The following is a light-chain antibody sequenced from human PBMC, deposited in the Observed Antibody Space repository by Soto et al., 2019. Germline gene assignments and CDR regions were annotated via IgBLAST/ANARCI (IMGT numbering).Light chain of an antibody. J-gene: IGKJ1*01. CDR3: QQYSHWRT. CDR2: GAS. CDR1: QSIGSN. Sequence: EIVMTQSPATLSVSPGERATLSCRASQSIGSNLAWYQQKPGQAPRLVIYGASSRATGIPDRFSGSGSGTDFTLTISSLQSEDFAVYYCQQYSHWRTFGQGTKVDIK. V-gene: IGKV3D-15*01.